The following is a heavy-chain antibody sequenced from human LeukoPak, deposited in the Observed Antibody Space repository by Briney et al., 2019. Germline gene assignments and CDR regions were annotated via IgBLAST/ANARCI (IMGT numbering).Heavy chain of an antibody. V-gene: IGHV1-2*02. CDR3: ARARVPIAVAGLYYFDY. D-gene: IGHD6-19*01. Sequence: ASVKVSWKASGYTFTAYYIHWLRQAPGQGPEWMGWIKPDSGSSHYAQKFQGRVTMTRDTSSNSAYMDLTRLKSDDTAVYYCARARVPIAVAGLYYFDYWGQGALVTVSS. CDR2: IKPDSGSS. CDR1: GYTFTAYY. J-gene: IGHJ4*02.